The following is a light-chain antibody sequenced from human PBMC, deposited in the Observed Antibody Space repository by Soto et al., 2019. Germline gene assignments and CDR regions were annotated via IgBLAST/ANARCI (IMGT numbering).Light chain of an antibody. CDR1: SSNIGSNS. V-gene: IGLV1-44*01. Sequence: QSVLPQPPSASGTPGQRVTISCSGSSSNIGSNSVNWYQQLPGTAPKLLIYSNNQGPSGVPGRFSGSRSGTSASLAISGLQPEDEAHYYGASWDDSLNALVFGGGTKVTVL. CDR3: ASWDDSLNALV. CDR2: SNN. J-gene: IGLJ2*01.